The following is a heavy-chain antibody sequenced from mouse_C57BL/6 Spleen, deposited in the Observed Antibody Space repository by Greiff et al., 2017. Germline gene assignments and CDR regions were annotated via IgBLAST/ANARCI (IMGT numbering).Heavy chain of an antibody. V-gene: IGHV1-63*01. J-gene: IGHJ4*01. CDR1: GYTFTNYW. Sequence: QVQLKQSGAELVRPGTSVKMSCKASGYTFTNYWIGWVKQRPGHGLEWIGDINPGGGSTNYNEKFKGKATLTADKSSSTSYMQFSSLTSEDSDIYYCARRRIYYYDVGYAMDYWGQGTSVTVSS. CDR3: ARRRIYYYDVGYAMDY. D-gene: IGHD2-4*01. CDR2: INPGGGST.